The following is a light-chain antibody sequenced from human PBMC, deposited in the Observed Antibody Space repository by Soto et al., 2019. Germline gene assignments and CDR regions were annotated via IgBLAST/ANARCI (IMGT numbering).Light chain of an antibody. Sequence: AIQMTQSPSSLSASVGDRVTITCRASQDIRNDLGWYQQKPGKAPELLIYGASSIESGVPSRFRGSGSGTEFTLTISSLQSEDSATYYCQQDDNYPHTFGQGTKVEIK. V-gene: IGKV1-6*01. J-gene: IGKJ2*01. CDR3: QQDDNYPHT. CDR1: QDIRND. CDR2: GAS.